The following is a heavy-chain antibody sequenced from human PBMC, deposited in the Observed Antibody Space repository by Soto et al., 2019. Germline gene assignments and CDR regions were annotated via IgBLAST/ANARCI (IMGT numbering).Heavy chain of an antibody. CDR1: GGSFSGYC. V-gene: IGHV4-34*01. J-gene: IGHJ4*02. CDR3: ASPVTIFGAVIRDY. Sequence: SETLSLTCAVYGGSFSGYCWSWTRQPPGKGLEWIGEINHSGSTNYNPSLKSRVTISVDTSKNQFSLKLSSVTAADTAVYYCASPVTIFGAVIRDYWGQGTLVTVSS. D-gene: IGHD3-3*01. CDR2: INHSGST.